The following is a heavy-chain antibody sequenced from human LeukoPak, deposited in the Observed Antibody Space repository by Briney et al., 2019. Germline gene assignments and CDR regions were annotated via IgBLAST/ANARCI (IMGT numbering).Heavy chain of an antibody. CDR2: IIPILGTA. CDR3: ARGPGIAAAGGLSGYYFDY. CDR1: GGTFRSYA. J-gene: IGHJ4*02. Sequence: SVNVSCKASGGTFRSYAISWLRQAPGQGLEWMGGIIPILGTANYAQKFQGRVTITADESTSTAYMELSSLRSEDTAAYYCARGPGIAAAGGLSGYYFDYWGQGTLVTVSS. D-gene: IGHD6-13*01. V-gene: IGHV1-69*01.